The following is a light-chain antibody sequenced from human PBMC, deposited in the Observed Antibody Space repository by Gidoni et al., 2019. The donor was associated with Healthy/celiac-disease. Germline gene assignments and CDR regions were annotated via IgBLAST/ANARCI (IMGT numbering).Light chain of an antibody. V-gene: IGLV6-57*02. CDR2: EDN. CDR1: SGSIASNY. CDR3: QSYDSSNHWV. J-gene: IGLJ3*02. Sequence: NFMLTQPHSVSESPGKTVTISCTGSSGSIASNYVQWYPQRPGSAPTTVIYEDNQRTSGVPDRFSGSIDSSSNSASHTITGLKTEDEADYYCQSYDSSNHWVFGGGTKLTVL.